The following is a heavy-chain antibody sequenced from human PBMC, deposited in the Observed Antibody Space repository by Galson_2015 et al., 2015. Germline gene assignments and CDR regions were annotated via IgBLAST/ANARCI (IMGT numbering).Heavy chain of an antibody. CDR3: ARAGGDIAARTWGYFDF. CDR2: ISYVGSNK. Sequence: SLKLSCEASGFTFSSYAMHWVRQAPGKGLEWVAVISYVGSNKFYADSVKGRFTISRDNSKNTLYLQLNSLRPEDTAVYYCARAGGDIAARTWGYFDFWGQGTLVTVSS. D-gene: IGHD6-6*01. CDR1: GFTFSSYA. V-gene: IGHV3-30-3*01. J-gene: IGHJ4*02.